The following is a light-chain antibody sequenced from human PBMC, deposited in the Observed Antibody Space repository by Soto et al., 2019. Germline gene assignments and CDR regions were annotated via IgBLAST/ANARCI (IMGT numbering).Light chain of an antibody. CDR1: QSVSSN. Sequence: EIVMTQSPATLSVSPGEGATLSCRASQSVSSNFAWYQQKPGQAPRLLIYGASTRATGIPARFSGSGSGTEFTLSISRLQSEDVAVYYCQQYQNWPLTFGGGTKVDIK. V-gene: IGKV3-15*01. CDR3: QQYQNWPLT. CDR2: GAS. J-gene: IGKJ4*01.